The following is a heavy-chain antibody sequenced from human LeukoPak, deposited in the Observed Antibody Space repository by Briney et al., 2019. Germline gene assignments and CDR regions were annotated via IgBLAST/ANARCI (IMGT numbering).Heavy chain of an antibody. CDR1: GFTFSDHY. J-gene: IGHJ6*02. D-gene: IGHD4-17*01. Sequence: GGSLRLSCAASGFTFSDHYMDWVRQAPGKGLEWVGRTRNKANSYTTEYAASVKGRFTISRDDSKNSLYLQMNSLKTEDTAVHYCARGGTVTSSYYYGMDVWGQGTPVTVSS. CDR3: ARGGTVTSSYYYGMDV. CDR2: TRNKANSYTT. V-gene: IGHV3-72*01.